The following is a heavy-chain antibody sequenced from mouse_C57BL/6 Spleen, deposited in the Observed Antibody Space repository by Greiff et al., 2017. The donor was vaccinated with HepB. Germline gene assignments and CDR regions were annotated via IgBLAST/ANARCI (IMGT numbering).Heavy chain of an antibody. D-gene: IGHD1-1*01. J-gene: IGHJ4*01. CDR2: INPSNGGT. V-gene: IGHV1-53*01. Sequence: VQLQQPGTELVKPGASVKLSCKASGYTFTSYWMHWVKQRPGQGLEWIGNINPSNGGTNYNEKFKSKATLTVDKSSSTAYMQLSSLTSEDSAVYYWARANYYGISYVGYAMDYWGQGTSVTVSS. CDR3: ARANYYGISYVGYAMDY. CDR1: GYTFTSYW.